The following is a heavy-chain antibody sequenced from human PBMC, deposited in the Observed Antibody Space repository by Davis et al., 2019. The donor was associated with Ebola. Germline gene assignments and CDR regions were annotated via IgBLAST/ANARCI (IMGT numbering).Heavy chain of an antibody. Sequence: GESLKISCAASGLTFSSYWMSWVRQAPGKGLEWVANIKQDGSENYYVDSVKGRFTISRDNAKNSLYLQMNSLRAEDTAVYYCARDGNWVMGLWFDPWGQGTLVTVSS. D-gene: IGHD2-21*01. V-gene: IGHV3-7*01. CDR3: ARDGNWVMGLWFDP. CDR1: GLTFSSYW. J-gene: IGHJ5*02. CDR2: IKQDGSEN.